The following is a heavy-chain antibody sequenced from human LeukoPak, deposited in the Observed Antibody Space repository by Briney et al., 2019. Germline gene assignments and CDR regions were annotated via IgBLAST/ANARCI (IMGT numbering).Heavy chain of an antibody. J-gene: IGHJ4*02. CDR1: GFTFSSYW. V-gene: IGHV3-7*01. D-gene: IGHD6-6*01. CDR3: ARVGYSSSSSFWDY. Sequence: GGSLRLSCAASGFTFSSYWMSWVRQAPGKGLEWVASIEQDGSEKYYVDSVKGRFTISRDNAKNSLYLQMNSLRAEDTAVYYCARVGYSSSSSFWDYWGQGTLVTVSS. CDR2: IEQDGSEK.